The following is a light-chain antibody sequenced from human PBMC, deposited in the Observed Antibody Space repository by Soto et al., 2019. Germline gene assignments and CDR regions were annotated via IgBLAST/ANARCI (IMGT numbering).Light chain of an antibody. CDR1: SSDVGAYNS. CDR2: EVS. J-gene: IGLJ1*01. Sequence: QSALTQPASVSGSPGQSITISCTGTSSDVGAYNSVSWYQQHPGKAPKLMIYEVSNRPSGVSNRFSGSKSANTASLTISGLQAEDEADYYCSSYTTSTTYVFGSGTKLTVL. CDR3: SSYTTSTTYV. V-gene: IGLV2-14*01.